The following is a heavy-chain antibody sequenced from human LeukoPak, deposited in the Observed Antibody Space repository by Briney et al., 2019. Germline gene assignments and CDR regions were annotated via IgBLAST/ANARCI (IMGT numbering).Heavy chain of an antibody. J-gene: IGHJ6*03. Sequence: ASVKVSRKASGYTFTSYGISRVRQAPGQGLEWMGWISAYNGNTNYAQKLQGRVTMTTDTSTSTAYMELRSLRSDDTAVYYCARGGYDSSGYYYYYYMDVWGKGTTVTVSS. CDR3: ARGGYDSSGYYYYYYMDV. V-gene: IGHV1-18*01. D-gene: IGHD3-22*01. CDR2: ISAYNGNT. CDR1: GYTFTSYG.